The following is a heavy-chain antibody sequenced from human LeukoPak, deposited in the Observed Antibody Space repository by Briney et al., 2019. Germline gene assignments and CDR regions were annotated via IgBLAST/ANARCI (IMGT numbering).Heavy chain of an antibody. CDR3: ARDDSLVAAAGVYYYYGMDV. CDR1: GYTFTSYG. CDR2: IIPIFGTA. Sequence: SVKVSCKASGYTFTSYGISWVRQAPGQGLEWMGGIIPIFGTANYAQKFQGRVTITADESTSTAYMELSSLRSEDTAVYYCARDDSLVAAAGVYYYYGMDVWGQGTTVTVSS. D-gene: IGHD6-13*01. J-gene: IGHJ6*02. V-gene: IGHV1-69*13.